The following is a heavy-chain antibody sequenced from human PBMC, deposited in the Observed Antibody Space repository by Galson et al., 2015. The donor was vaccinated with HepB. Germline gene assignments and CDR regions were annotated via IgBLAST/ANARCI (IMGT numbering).Heavy chain of an antibody. J-gene: IGHJ6*02. V-gene: IGHV3-30*18. CDR1: GFTFSSYG. Sequence: SLRLSCAASGFTFSSYGMHWVRQAPGKGLEWVAVISYDGSNKYYADSVKGRFTISRDNSKNTLYLQMNSLRAEGTAVYYCAKDEGAAAGSVVWGQGTTVTVSS. CDR2: ISYDGSNK. CDR3: AKDEGAAAGSVV. D-gene: IGHD6-13*01.